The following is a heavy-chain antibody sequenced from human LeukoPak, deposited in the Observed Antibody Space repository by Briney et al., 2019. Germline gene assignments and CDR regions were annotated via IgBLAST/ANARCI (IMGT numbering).Heavy chain of an antibody. CDR2: ISGSAGSA. V-gene: IGHV3-23*01. Sequence: GGSLRLSCAASGFTFSSYAMSWVRQAPGKGLEWVSTISGSAGSAYYADSVKGRFTISRDNSKNTLYLQMNSLRAEDTAVYYCAKPSGSGWYYFDYWGQGTLVTVSS. CDR3: AKPSGSGWYYFDY. CDR1: GFTFSSYA. D-gene: IGHD6-19*01. J-gene: IGHJ4*02.